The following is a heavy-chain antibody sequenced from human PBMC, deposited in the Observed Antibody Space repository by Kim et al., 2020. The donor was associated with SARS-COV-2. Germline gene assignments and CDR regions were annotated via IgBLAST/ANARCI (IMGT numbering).Heavy chain of an antibody. Sequence: SETLSLTCTVSGDSISSGGYYWSWIRQHPGKGLEWIGYTYYSGSTYYNPSLKSRVTISVDTSKNQFSLKLSSVTAADTAVYYCARDRNSSNKRITMVRGVISGFDRWGQGTLVTVSA. D-gene: IGHD3-10*01. CDR3: ARDRNSSNKRITMVRGVISGFDR. J-gene: IGHJ5*02. CDR2: TYYSGST. CDR1: GDSISSGGYY. V-gene: IGHV4-31*03.